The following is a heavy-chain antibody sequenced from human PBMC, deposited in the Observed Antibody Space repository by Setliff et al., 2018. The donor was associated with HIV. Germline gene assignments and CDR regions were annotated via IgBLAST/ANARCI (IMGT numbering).Heavy chain of an antibody. D-gene: IGHD4-17*01. J-gene: IGHJ3*02. CDR3: ARVPHYGDSPTFLDI. V-gene: IGHV4-59*08. CDR2: ICYSGST. Sequence: SETLSLTCTVSGGSISSHYWSWIRQPPGKGLEWIGSICYSGSTNYNPSLKSRVTISVDTSKNQFSLKLSSVTAADTAVYYCARVPHYGDSPTFLDIWGQGIMVTVSS. CDR1: GGSISSHY.